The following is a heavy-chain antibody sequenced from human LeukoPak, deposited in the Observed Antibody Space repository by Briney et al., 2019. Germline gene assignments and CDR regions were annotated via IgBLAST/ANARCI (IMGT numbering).Heavy chain of an antibody. CDR2: INPNSGGT. J-gene: IGHJ6*02. CDR1: GYTFTGYY. Sequence: ASVKVSCKASGYTFTGYYMHWVRQAPGQGLEWMGWINPNSGGTNYAQKFQGRVTMTRDTSISTAYMELSRLRSDDTGVYYCARVQSQRYYGMDVWGQGTTVTVSS. D-gene: IGHD6-25*01. V-gene: IGHV1-2*02. CDR3: ARVQSQRYYGMDV.